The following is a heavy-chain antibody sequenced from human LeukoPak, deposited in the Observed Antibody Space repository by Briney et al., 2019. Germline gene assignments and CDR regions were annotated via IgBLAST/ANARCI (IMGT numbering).Heavy chain of an antibody. J-gene: IGHJ4*02. CDR1: GFTFSIYA. CDR3: AKDRPNYYGSNGHYYRRDGDY. Sequence: QPGGPLRLSCAASGFTFSIYAMSWVRQAPGKGLQWVSSITSSGDGTYYADSVKGRFTISRDKSENMLYLQMNSLRVEDTAVYFCAKDRPNYYGSNGHYYRRDGDYWGQGTLVTVSS. CDR2: ITSSGDGT. V-gene: IGHV3-23*01. D-gene: IGHD3-22*01.